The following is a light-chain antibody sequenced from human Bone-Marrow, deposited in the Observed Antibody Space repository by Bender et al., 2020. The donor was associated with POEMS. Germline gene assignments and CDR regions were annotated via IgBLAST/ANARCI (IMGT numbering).Light chain of an antibody. CDR3: YSRDSNGGGDLYV. CDR1: SGHSRYA. CDR2: LNSDGGH. Sequence: QLVLTQSPSASASLGASVKLTCTLSSGHSRYAIAWHQQQPEKGPRYLMNLNSDGGHSKGDGIPDRFSGSSSGAERYLTISSLQSEDEADYFCYSRDSNGGGDLYVFGSGTHVTVL. V-gene: IGLV4-69*01. J-gene: IGLJ1*01.